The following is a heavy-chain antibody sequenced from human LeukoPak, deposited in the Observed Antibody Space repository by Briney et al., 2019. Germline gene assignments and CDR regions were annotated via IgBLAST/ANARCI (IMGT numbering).Heavy chain of an antibody. J-gene: IGHJ5*02. CDR1: GYTFTNYD. V-gene: IGHV1-69*13. CDR3: ARGGPLGELSHWFDP. Sequence: SVKVSCKASGYTFTNYDINWVRQAPGQGLEWMGGIIPIFGTANYAQKFQGRVTITADESTSTAYMELSSLRSEDTAVYYCARGGPLGELSHWFDPWGQGTLVTVSS. CDR2: IIPIFGTA. D-gene: IGHD3-10*01.